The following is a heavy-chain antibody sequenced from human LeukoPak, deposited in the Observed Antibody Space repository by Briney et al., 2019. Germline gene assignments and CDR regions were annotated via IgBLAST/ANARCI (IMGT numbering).Heavy chain of an antibody. D-gene: IGHD3-22*01. CDR3: ARVGSGYYYSSYAFDI. Sequence: SETLSLTCTVSGGSISSYYWSWIRQPPGKGLEWIGYIYYSGSTNYNPSLKSRVTISVDTSENQFSLKLSSVTAADTAVYYCARVGSGYYYSSYAFDIWGQGTMVTVSS. CDR2: IYYSGST. CDR1: GGSISSYY. V-gene: IGHV4-59*08. J-gene: IGHJ3*02.